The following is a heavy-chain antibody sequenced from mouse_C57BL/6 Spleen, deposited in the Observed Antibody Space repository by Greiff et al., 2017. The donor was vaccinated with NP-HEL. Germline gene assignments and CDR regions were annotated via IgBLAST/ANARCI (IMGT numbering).Heavy chain of an antibody. CDR2: IYPRSDNT. D-gene: IGHD2-4*01. V-gene: IGHV1-81*01. Sequence: VQLQESGAELARPGASVKLSCKASGYTFTSYGISWVKQRTGQGLEWIGEIYPRSDNTYYNEKFKGKATLTADKSSSTAYMELRSLTSEDSAVYFCARMGDYDAGGYWGQGTTLTVSS. J-gene: IGHJ2*01. CDR3: ARMGDYDAGGY. CDR1: GYTFTSYG.